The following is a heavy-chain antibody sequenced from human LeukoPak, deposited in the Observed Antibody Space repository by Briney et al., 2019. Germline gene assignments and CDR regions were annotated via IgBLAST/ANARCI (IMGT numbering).Heavy chain of an antibody. CDR1: GGTFSSYA. D-gene: IGHD3-10*01. J-gene: IGHJ4*02. CDR3: ASGPVRGVIIGDYYFDY. CDR2: IIPILGIA. Sequence: SVKVSCKASGGTFSSYAISWVRQAPGQGLEWMGRIIPILGIANYAQKFQGRVTITADKSTSTAYMELSSLRSEDTAVYYCASGPVRGVIIGDYYFDYWGQGTLVTVSS. V-gene: IGHV1-69*04.